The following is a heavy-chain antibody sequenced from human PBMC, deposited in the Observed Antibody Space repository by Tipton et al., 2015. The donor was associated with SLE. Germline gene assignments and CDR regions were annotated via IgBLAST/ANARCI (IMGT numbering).Heavy chain of an antibody. CDR1: GGSISSSSYY. CDR2: IYYSGST. J-gene: IGHJ6*02. V-gene: IGHV4-39*07. Sequence: LRLSCTVSGGSISSSSYYWGWIRQPPGKGLEWIGSIYYSGSTYYNPSLKSRVTISVDTSKNQFSLKLSSVTAADTAVYYCARTSMVRGVINYYYGMDVWGQGTTVTVSS. D-gene: IGHD3-10*01. CDR3: ARTSMVRGVINYYYGMDV.